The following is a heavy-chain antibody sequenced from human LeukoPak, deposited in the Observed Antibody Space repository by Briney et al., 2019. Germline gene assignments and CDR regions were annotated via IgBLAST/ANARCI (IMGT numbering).Heavy chain of an antibody. D-gene: IGHD4/OR15-4a*01. CDR1: GFTFSSYW. CDR2: IKQDGSEK. V-gene: IGHV3-7*01. Sequence: GGSLRLSCAASGFTFSSYWMSWVRQAPGKGLEWVANIKQDGSEKYYVDSVKGRFTISRDNAKNSLYLQMNSLRAEDTAVYYCARDRDVDYGNDGFDIWGQGTTVTVSS. J-gene: IGHJ3*02. CDR3: ARDRDVDYGNDGFDI.